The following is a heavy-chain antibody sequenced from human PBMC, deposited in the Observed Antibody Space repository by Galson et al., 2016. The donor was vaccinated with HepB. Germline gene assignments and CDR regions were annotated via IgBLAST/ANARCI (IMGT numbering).Heavy chain of an antibody. CDR2: IYYSGST. Sequence: ETLSLTCTVSGGSVSSGSYYWCWIRQPPGKGLEWIGYIYYSGSTNYNPSLKSRVTISVDTSKNQFSLKLSSVTAADTAVYYCARGDSSWGYWYFDLWGRGTLVTVSS. CDR3: ARGDSSWGYWYFDL. CDR1: GGSVSSGSYY. D-gene: IGHD6-13*01. J-gene: IGHJ2*01. V-gene: IGHV4-61*01.